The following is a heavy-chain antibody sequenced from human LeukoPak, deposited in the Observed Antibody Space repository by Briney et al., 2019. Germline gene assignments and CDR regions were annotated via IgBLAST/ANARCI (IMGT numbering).Heavy chain of an antibody. CDR2: INHSGST. CDR3: ARDRYFDY. CDR1: GGSFSGYY. J-gene: IGHJ4*02. Sequence: SETLSLTCAVYGGSFSGYYWSWSRQPPGKGLEWIGEINHSGSTNYNPSLKSRVTISVDTSKNQFSLKLSSVTAADTAVYYCARDRYFDYWGQGTLVTVSS. V-gene: IGHV4-34*01.